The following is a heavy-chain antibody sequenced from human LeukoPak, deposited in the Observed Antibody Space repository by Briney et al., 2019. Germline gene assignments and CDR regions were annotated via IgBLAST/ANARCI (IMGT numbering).Heavy chain of an antibody. CDR3: AKITDGELRRFDY. CDR2: ISGSGGST. J-gene: IGHJ4*02. CDR1: GFTFSSYA. D-gene: IGHD1-26*01. V-gene: IGHV3-23*01. Sequence: GGSLRLSCAASGFTFSSYAMSWVRQAPGKGLEWVSAISGSGGSTYYADSVKGRFTISRDNSKNTLYLQMNSLRVEDTAVYYCAKITDGELRRFDYWGQGTLVTVSS.